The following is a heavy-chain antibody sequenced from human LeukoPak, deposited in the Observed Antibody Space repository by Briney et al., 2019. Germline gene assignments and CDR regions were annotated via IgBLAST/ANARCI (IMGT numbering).Heavy chain of an antibody. CDR2: ISAYNGNT. CDR3: ARDWYVGEFDY. V-gene: IGHV1-18*01. Sequence: GASAKVSCKASGYTFTSYGISWVRQAPGQGLEWMGWISAYNGNTNYAQKLQGRVTITTDTSTSTAYMELRSLRSDDTAVYYCARDWYVGEFDYWGQGTLVTVSS. D-gene: IGHD6-13*01. CDR1: GYTFTSYG. J-gene: IGHJ4*02.